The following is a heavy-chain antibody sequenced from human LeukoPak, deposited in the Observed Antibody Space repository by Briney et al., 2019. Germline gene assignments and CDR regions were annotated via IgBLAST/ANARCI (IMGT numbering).Heavy chain of an antibody. J-gene: IGHJ4*02. CDR3: AREIYAAHYDAFDY. V-gene: IGHV3-33*01. Sequence: GGSLRLSCAASGFTFSSYGMHWVRQAPGKGLEWAAVIWYDGSNKYYADSVKGRFTISRDNSKNTLYLQMNSLRAEDTAVYYCAREIYAAHYDAFDYWGQGTLVTVSS. CDR2: IWYDGSNK. D-gene: IGHD3-22*01. CDR1: GFTFSSYG.